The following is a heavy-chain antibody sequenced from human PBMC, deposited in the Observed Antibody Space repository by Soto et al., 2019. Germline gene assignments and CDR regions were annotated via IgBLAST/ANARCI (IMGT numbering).Heavy chain of an antibody. Sequence: SETLSLTCNVSGVSMSIGTDYWGWIRQPPGKGLEWIGNIYYSGSTYYNPSLKSRVTISVDTSKNQFSLKLSSVTAADTAVYYCASSEFHWGQGTLVTVSS. CDR2: IYYSGST. V-gene: IGHV4-39*01. CDR3: ASSEFH. J-gene: IGHJ4*02. D-gene: IGHD2-21*01. CDR1: GVSMSIGTDY.